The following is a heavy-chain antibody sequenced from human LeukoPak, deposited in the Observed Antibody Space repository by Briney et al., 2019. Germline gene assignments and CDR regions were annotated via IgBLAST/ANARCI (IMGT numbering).Heavy chain of an antibody. D-gene: IGHD2-21*02. Sequence: PSETLSLTCGVSGYSISSGYWAWIRQPPGKGLEWIASIYHSGTTYSNPSLQSRVTLSVDTSRNQFSLKLSAVTAADTAVYYCARDPAMTFNWFDPWGQGTLVIVSS. CDR2: IYHSGTT. V-gene: IGHV4-38-2*02. CDR3: ARDPAMTFNWFDP. CDR1: GYSISSGY. J-gene: IGHJ5*02.